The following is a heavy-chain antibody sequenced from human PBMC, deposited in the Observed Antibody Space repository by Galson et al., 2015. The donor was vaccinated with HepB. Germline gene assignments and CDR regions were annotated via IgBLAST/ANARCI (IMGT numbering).Heavy chain of an antibody. Sequence: SLRLSCAASGFIFTSYAMSWVRQAPGKGLEWVSTISGSGGSTYYADSVKGRFTISRDNSENTLYLQMNSLRSEDTAVYYCARDIPYSNYWVYWGQGTLVTVSS. D-gene: IGHD4-11*01. CDR3: ARDIPYSNYWVY. J-gene: IGHJ4*02. CDR1: GFIFTSYA. CDR2: ISGSGGST. V-gene: IGHV3-23*01.